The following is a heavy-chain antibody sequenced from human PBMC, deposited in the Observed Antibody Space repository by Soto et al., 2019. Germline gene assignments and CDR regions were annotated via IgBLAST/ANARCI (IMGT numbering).Heavy chain of an antibody. Sequence: PSETLSLTCTVSGGSISSGGYYWSWIRQHPGKGLEWIGYIYYSGSTYYNPSLKSRVTISVDTSKNQFSLKLSSVTAADTAVYYCARLWFGELFPWGQGTLVTVSS. V-gene: IGHV4-31*03. J-gene: IGHJ5*02. CDR2: IYYSGST. D-gene: IGHD3-10*01. CDR3: ARLWFGELFP. CDR1: GGSISSGGYY.